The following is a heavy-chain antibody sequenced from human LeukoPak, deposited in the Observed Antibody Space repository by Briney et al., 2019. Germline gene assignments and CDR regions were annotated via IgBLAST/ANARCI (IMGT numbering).Heavy chain of an antibody. J-gene: IGHJ6*03. CDR2: IYYSGSTIYYSGST. Sequence: SSETLSLTCTVSGGSISSYYWSWIRQPPGKGLEWIGYIYYSGSTIYYSGSTNYNPSLKSRVTISVDPSKNQFSLKLSSVTAADTAVYYCARGSYCSGGSCYSDYYYYMDVWGKGTTVTVSS. CDR3: ARGSYCSGGSCYSDYYYYMDV. CDR1: GGSISSYY. D-gene: IGHD2-15*01. V-gene: IGHV4-59*08.